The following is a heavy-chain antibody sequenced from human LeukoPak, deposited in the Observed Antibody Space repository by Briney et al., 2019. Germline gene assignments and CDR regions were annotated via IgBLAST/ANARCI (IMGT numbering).Heavy chain of an antibody. CDR1: GFTFSRLA. V-gene: IGHV3-23*01. CDR3: AKDHESDGYPCLDH. CDR2: ISASGP. Sequence: GGSLRLSRAASGFTFSRLAMTWVRQAPGKGLEWVSTISASGPYYADAVRGRFTISRDNSRNTLSLQMDSLRAEDTAVYYCAKDHESDGYPCLDHWGLGTLVTVSS. J-gene: IGHJ4*02. D-gene: IGHD3-22*01.